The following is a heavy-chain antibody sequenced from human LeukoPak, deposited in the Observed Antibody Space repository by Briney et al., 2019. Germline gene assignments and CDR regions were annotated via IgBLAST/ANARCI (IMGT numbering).Heavy chain of an antibody. D-gene: IGHD6-13*01. CDR3: ARDPSIAAAGSYNWFDP. J-gene: IGHJ5*02. CDR1: GGTFSSYA. V-gene: IGHV1-69*05. CDR2: IIPIFGTA. Sequence: SVKVSCKASGGTFSSYAISWVRQAPGQGLEWMGGIIPIFGTANYAQKFQGRVTITTDESTSTAYMELSSLRSEDTAVYYCARDPSIAAAGSYNWFDPWGQGTLVTVSS.